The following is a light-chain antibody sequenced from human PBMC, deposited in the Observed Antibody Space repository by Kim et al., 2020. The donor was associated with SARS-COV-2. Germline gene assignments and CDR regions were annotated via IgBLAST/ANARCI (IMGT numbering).Light chain of an antibody. CDR1: QSISSN. V-gene: IGKV3-11*01. Sequence: EIVLTQSPASLSLSPGERATLSCRASQSISSNLAWYQQKPGQAPRLLIYDASKRATGIPARFSGSGSGTDFTLTISSLEPEDFAVYYCQQRSDLLTFGGGTKVDIK. CDR2: DAS. J-gene: IGKJ4*01. CDR3: QQRSDLLT.